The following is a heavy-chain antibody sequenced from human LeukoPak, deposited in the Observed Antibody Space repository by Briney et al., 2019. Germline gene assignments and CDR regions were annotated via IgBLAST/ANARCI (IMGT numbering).Heavy chain of an antibody. CDR2: IYTNGIT. CDR3: ARGVMTAIFAFDI. J-gene: IGHJ3*02. V-gene: IGHV4-4*07. D-gene: IGHD2-21*02. Sequence: SETLSLTCTVSGDSISDYYWSWIRQPAGKGLELIRRIYTNGITNYNPSLKSRVTTSVDTSKNQLSLRLSSVTAADTAVYYCARGVMTAIFAFDIWGQGTMVTVSS. CDR1: GDSISDYY.